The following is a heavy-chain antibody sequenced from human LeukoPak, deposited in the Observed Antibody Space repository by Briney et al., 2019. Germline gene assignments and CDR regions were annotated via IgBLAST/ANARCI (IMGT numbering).Heavy chain of an antibody. CDR3: ARMSYGSGTNWFGP. CDR2: ISAYNGVT. D-gene: IGHD3-10*01. J-gene: IGHJ5*02. CDR1: GYTLTSYG. Sequence: ASVKVSCKASGYTLTSYGISWARQAPGQGLEWMGWISAYNGVTNYAQKLQGRVTMTTDTSTSTAYMELRSLRSDDTAVYYCARMSYGSGTNWFGPWGQGTLVTVSS. V-gene: IGHV1-18*01.